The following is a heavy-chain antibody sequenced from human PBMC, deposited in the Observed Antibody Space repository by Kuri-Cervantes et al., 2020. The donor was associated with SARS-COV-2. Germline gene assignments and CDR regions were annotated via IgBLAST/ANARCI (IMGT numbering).Heavy chain of an antibody. Sequence: GSLRLSCAVYGGSFSGYYWSWIRQPPGKGLEWIGEINHSGSTNYNPSLKSRVTISVDTSKNQFSLKLSSVTAADTAVYYCARLGFSRGYSYGSGNWFGPWGQGTLVTVSS. CDR3: ARLGFSRGYSYGSGNWFGP. V-gene: IGHV4-34*01. D-gene: IGHD5-18*01. CDR1: GGSFSGYY. J-gene: IGHJ5*02. CDR2: INHSGST.